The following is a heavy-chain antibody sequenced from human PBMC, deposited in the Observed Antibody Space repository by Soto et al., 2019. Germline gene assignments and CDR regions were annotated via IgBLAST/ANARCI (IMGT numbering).Heavy chain of an antibody. Sequence: ETLSLTCTVSGGSISSSSYYWGWIRQPPGKGLEWIGSIYYSGSTYYNPSLKSRVTISVDTSKNQFSLKLSSVTAADTAVYYCARFYDSSGYYEDYWGQGTLVTVSS. J-gene: IGHJ4*02. V-gene: IGHV4-39*01. CDR1: GGSISSSSYY. D-gene: IGHD3-22*01. CDR2: IYYSGST. CDR3: ARFYDSSGYYEDY.